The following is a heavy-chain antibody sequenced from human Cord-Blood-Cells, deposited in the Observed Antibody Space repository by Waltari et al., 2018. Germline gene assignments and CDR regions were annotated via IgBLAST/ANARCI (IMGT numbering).Heavy chain of an antibody. CDR2: FDTEDGET. Sequence: QVQLVQSGAEVKKPGASVKVSCKVSGYTLTELSMHWGRQATGKGLEWMGGFDTEDGETIYEQKFQGRVTMTEDTSTDTAYMELSSLRSEDTAVYYCATLLFGELLYYFDYWGQGTLVTVSS. CDR1: GYTLTELS. V-gene: IGHV1-24*01. CDR3: ATLLFGELLYYFDY. J-gene: IGHJ4*02. D-gene: IGHD3-10*02.